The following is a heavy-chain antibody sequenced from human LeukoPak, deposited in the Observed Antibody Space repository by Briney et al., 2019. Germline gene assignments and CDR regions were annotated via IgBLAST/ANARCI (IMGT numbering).Heavy chain of an antibody. J-gene: IGHJ4*02. V-gene: IGHV4-39*07. D-gene: IGHD3-22*01. CDR1: GGSISSSSYY. Sequence: SETLSLTCTVSGGSISSSSYYWGWIRQPPGKGLEWIGSIYYSGSTYYNPSLKSRVTISVDTSKNQFSLKLSSVTAADTAVYYCARGPEYYDSSGYYPALYYWGQGTLVTVSS. CDR3: ARGPEYYDSSGYYPALYY. CDR2: IYYSGST.